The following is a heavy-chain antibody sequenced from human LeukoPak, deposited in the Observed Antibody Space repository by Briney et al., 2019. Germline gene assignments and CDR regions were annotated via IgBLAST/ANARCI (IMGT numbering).Heavy chain of an antibody. J-gene: IGHJ5*02. D-gene: IGHD3-10*01. Sequence: GGSLRLSCAASGFTFSSYWMHWVRQTPGKGLVWVSCINGDGSTTTYADSVRGRFTISRDNDENTLYLQMNSLRAEDTAVYYCTRDLDGSGNYHWFDPWGQGTLVTVSS. CDR3: TRDLDGSGNYHWFDP. CDR2: INGDGSTT. V-gene: IGHV3-74*01. CDR1: GFTFSSYW.